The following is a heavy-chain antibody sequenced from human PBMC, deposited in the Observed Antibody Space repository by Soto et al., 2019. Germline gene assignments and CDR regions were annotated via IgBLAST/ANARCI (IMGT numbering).Heavy chain of an antibody. CDR2: INHSGSP. V-gene: IGHV4-34*01. Sequence: SETLAVTGAVYLGPFSGYYRSWIRQPPGKGLESLGEINHSGSPSHNPSVKSRVTTSVDTSKNQFSLKLSSVTAADTGVYYCARGLAERRVNYTSGPYYYYGIDYWGQATPVSVS. CDR3: ARGLAERRVNYTSGPYYYYGIDY. CDR1: LGPFSGYY. J-gene: IGHJ6*02. D-gene: IGHD3-3*01.